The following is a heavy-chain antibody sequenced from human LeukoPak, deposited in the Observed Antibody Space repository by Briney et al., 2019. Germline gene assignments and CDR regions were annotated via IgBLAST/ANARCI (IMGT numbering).Heavy chain of an antibody. CDR1: AFTFRSYA. Sequence: GGSLRLSCAASAFTFRSYAMIWVRQAPGKGLEWVSGISGSGGSTYYSDSAKGRFTISRDSSNNTLYLQMNSLRAEDTAVYYCAKGAASRGYTYVANWGQGTLVTVSS. J-gene: IGHJ4*02. CDR2: ISGSGGST. D-gene: IGHD5-18*01. CDR3: AKGAASRGYTYVAN. V-gene: IGHV3-23*01.